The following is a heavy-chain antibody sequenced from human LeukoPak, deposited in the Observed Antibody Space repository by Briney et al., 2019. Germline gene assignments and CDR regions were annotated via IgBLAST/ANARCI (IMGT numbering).Heavy chain of an antibody. CDR2: IYYSGTT. V-gene: IGHV4-59*01. J-gene: IGHJ4*02. CDR3: ARVLRPMASQYYFDY. CDR1: GASINTYY. D-gene: IGHD3-10*01. Sequence: SETLSLTCTVSGASINTYYWSCIRQPPGKGLEWIGYIYYSGTTSYNPSLKTRVTISIDTSKNQFSLKLSSVTAADTAVYYCARVLRPMASQYYFDYWGQGTLVTVSS.